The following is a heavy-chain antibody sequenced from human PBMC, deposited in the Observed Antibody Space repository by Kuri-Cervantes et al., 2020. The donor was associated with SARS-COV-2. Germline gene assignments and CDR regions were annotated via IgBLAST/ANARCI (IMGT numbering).Heavy chain of an antibody. D-gene: IGHD3-3*01. Sequence: GESLKISCAASGFTFSSYSMNWVRQAPGKGLEWVSYISSSSSTIYYADSVKGRFTISRDNAKNSLYLQMNSLRDEDTAVYYCARAVLGVVAYFDYRGQGTLVTVSS. CDR2: ISSSSSTI. CDR3: ARAVLGVVAYFDY. J-gene: IGHJ4*02. V-gene: IGHV3-48*02. CDR1: GFTFSSYS.